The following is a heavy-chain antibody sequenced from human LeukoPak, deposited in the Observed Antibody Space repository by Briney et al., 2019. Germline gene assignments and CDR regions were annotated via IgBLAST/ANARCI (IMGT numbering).Heavy chain of an antibody. CDR2: IYTSGST. CDR1: GGSISSGSCY. Sequence: SSETLSLTCTVSGGSISSGSCYWSWIRQPAGKGLEWIGRIYTSGSTNYNPSLKSRVTISVDTSKNQFSLKLSSVTAADTAVYYCARGRSTTYCSSTSCYYFDYWGQGTLVTVSS. V-gene: IGHV4-61*02. CDR3: ARGRSTTYCSSTSCYYFDY. D-gene: IGHD2-2*01. J-gene: IGHJ4*02.